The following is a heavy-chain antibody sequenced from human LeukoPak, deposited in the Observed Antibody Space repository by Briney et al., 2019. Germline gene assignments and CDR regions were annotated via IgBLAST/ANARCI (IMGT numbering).Heavy chain of an antibody. V-gene: IGHV4-34*01. CDR1: GGSFSGYY. CDR3: ARGVRFPSLGGSATYYYYYMDV. CDR2: INHSGST. J-gene: IGHJ6*03. Sequence: SETLSLTCAVYGGSFSGYYWSWIRQPPGKGLEWIGEINHSGSTNYNPSLKSRVTISVDTSKNQFSLKLSSVTAADTAVYYCARGVRFPSLGGSATYYYYYMDVWGKGTTVTVSS. D-gene: IGHD6-25*01.